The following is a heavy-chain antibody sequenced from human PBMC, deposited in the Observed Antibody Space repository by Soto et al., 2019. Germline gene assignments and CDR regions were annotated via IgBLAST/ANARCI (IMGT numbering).Heavy chain of an antibody. CDR2: IKQDGSEK. CDR3: ARDFPEGDSYGFHVYYYYGMDV. CDR1: GFTFSSYW. J-gene: IGHJ6*02. V-gene: IGHV3-7*03. Sequence: GGSLRLSCAASGFTFSSYWMSWVRQAPGKGLEWVANIKQDGSEKYYVDSVKGRFTISRDNAKNSLYLQMNSLRAEDTAVYYCARDFPEGDSYGFHVYYYYGMDVWGQGTTVTVSS. D-gene: IGHD5-18*01.